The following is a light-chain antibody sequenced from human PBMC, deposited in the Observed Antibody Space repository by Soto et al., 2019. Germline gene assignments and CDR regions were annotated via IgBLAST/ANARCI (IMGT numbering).Light chain of an antibody. CDR3: SSYTSSSTPVV. CDR1: GSDVGAYNY. J-gene: IGLJ2*01. V-gene: IGLV2-14*01. CDR2: EVT. Sequence: QSVLTQPASVSGSPGQSITISCTGSGSDVGAYNYVSWYQQHPGKAPKLMIFEVTTRPSGISDRFSGSKSGNTASLTISRLQAEDEADYYCSSYTSSSTPVVFGGGTQLTVL.